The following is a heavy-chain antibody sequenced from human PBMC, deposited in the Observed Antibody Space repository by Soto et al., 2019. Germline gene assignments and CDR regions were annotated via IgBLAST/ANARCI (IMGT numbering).Heavy chain of an antibody. CDR1: GGSVSSGSYY. CDR2: ISYSGST. Sequence: SETLSLTCTVSGGSVSSGSYYWRWIRQPPGKGLEWIGYISYSGSTNYNPSLKSRVTTSVDTSKNQFSLNLSSVTAADTAVYYCARGADYIGVFDYWGQGTLVTVSS. D-gene: IGHD2-2*02. CDR3: ARGADYIGVFDY. J-gene: IGHJ4*02. V-gene: IGHV4-61*01.